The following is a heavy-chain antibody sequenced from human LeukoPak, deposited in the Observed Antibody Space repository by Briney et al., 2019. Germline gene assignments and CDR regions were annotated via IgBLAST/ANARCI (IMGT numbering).Heavy chain of an antibody. D-gene: IGHD6-13*01. CDR1: VGTFSSYA. V-gene: IGHV1-69*13. J-gene: IGHJ4*02. CDR3: ARVSAAAGKIDY. Sequence: SVNVSCKASVGTFSSYAISWVRQAPGQGLEWMGGIIPIFGTANYAQKFQGRVTITADESTSTAYMELSSLRSEDTAVYYCARVSAAAGKIDYWGQGTLVTVSS. CDR2: IIPIFGTA.